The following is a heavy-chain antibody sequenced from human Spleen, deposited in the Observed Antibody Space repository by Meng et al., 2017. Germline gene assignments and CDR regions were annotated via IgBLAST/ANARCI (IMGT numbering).Heavy chain of an antibody. D-gene: IGHD2-15*01. CDR3: ARVTGSMGGGGFDP. CDR2: VTPLFGTA. CDR1: GGTFSNYV. Sequence: SVKVSCKSSGGTFSNYVINWVRQAPGQGLEWMGGVTPLFGTANYAQKFQGRVTITADKSTSTAYMELSSLRSEDTAVYYCARVTGSMGGGGFDPWGQGTLVTVSS. J-gene: IGHJ5*02. V-gene: IGHV1-69*06.